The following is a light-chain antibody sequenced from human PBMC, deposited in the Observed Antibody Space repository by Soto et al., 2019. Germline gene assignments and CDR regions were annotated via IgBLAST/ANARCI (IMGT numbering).Light chain of an antibody. CDR1: QSISSW. J-gene: IGKJ5*01. Sequence: DIQMTQSPSTLSASVGDRVIITCRASQSISSWLAWYQQKPGKAPKLLIYKASSLESGVPSRFSGSGSGTEFTLTISSLQPDDFATYYCQQYHSYPITFGQGTRLEIK. CDR3: QQYHSYPIT. CDR2: KAS. V-gene: IGKV1-5*03.